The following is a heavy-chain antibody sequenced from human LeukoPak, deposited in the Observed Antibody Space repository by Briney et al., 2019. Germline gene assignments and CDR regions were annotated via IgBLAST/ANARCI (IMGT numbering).Heavy chain of an antibody. D-gene: IGHD3-9*01. CDR1: GGSISNYY. V-gene: IGHV4-4*07. J-gene: IGHJ4*02. CDR3: ARRHDILTGYDY. Sequence: PSETLSLTCTVSGGSISNYYWSWIRQPAGKGLEWIGRIYTSGSTNYNPSLKSRLTISVDTSKNQFSLKLSSVTAADTAVYYCARRHDILTGYDYWGQGTLVTVSS. CDR2: IYTSGST.